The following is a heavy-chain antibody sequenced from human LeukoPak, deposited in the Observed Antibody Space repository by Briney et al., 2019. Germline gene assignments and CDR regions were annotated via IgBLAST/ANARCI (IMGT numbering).Heavy chain of an antibody. CDR1: GGSISSGGYY. Sequence: PLQSLSLTCTVSGGSISSGGYYWSWIRQHPGEGLEWIGYIYYSGSTYYNPSLKSRVTISVDTSKNQFSLKLSSVTAADTAVYYCARDGGYSSSWYLGYWGQGTLVTVSS. CDR2: IYYSGST. J-gene: IGHJ4*02. D-gene: IGHD6-13*01. CDR3: ARDGGYSSSWYLGY. V-gene: IGHV4-31*03.